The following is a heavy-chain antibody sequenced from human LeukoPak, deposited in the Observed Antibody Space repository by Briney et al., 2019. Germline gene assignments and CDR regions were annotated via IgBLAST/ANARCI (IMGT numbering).Heavy chain of an antibody. Sequence: SETLSLTCTVSGGSISSYYWSWIRQPPGKGLEWIGYIYYSGSTNYNPSLKSRVTISVDTSRNQFSLKLSSVTAADTAVYYCARAAGSYYVYFDYWGQGTLVTVSS. D-gene: IGHD1-26*01. CDR2: IYYSGST. CDR3: ARAAGSYYVYFDY. V-gene: IGHV4-59*01. CDR1: GGSISSYY. J-gene: IGHJ4*02.